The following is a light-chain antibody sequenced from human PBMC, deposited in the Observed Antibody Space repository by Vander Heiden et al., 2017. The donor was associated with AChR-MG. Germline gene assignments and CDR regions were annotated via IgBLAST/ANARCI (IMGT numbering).Light chain of an antibody. CDR3: QQYNSCSQT. V-gene: IGKV1-5*03. CDR2: KAS. J-gene: IGKJ1*01. CDR1: QSISSW. Sequence: DIQMTQTPSTLSASVGDRVTITCRASQSISSWLAWYQQNPGKAPKLLIYKASSLVSGGPSRFSGSGSGTEFTLTIISLQPDAIATYYCQQYNSCSQTFGQWTKVEIK.